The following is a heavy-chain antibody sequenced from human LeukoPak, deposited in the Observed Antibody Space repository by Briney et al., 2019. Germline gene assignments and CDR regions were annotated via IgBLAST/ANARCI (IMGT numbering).Heavy chain of an antibody. V-gene: IGHV3-23*01. CDR1: GVTFSSYV. CDR2: ISGSGGGT. J-gene: IGHJ3*02. CDR3: VQEGPRGLAFDI. Sequence: GGSLRLSCEASGVTFSSYVMSWVRQAPGKGPEWVSGISGSGGGTCYADSVKGRFAISRDNSKNTLYLQMNSLRAEDTAVYYCVQEGPRGLAFDIWGQGTKVTVSS.